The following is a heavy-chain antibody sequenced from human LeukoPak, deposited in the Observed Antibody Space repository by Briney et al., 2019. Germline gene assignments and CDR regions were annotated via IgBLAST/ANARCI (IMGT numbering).Heavy chain of an antibody. V-gene: IGHV3-53*01. D-gene: IGHD3-10*01. J-gene: IGHJ4*02. CDR2: IYSGVST. CDR3: AREGSGSYFDY. Sequence: PGGSLRLPCAASGFTVSSNYMSWVRQAPGKGLEWVSVIYSGVSTYYADSVKGRFTISRDNSKNTLYLQMNSLRAEDTAVYYCAREGSGSYFDYWGQGTLVTVSS. CDR1: GFTVSSNY.